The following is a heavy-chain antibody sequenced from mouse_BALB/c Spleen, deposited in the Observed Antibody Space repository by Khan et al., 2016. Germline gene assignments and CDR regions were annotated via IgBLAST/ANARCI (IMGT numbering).Heavy chain of an antibody. Sequence: QVQLQQSGAELAKPGASVKMSCKASGYTFTSYWMHWVKQRPGQGLEWIGYINPSTGYIEYNQKFKDKAKLTADKSSSTAYMQLSCLTSVGYAVDYCASSSWFAYWGQGTLFTVSA. CDR1: GYTFTSYW. V-gene: IGHV1-7*01. J-gene: IGHJ3*01. CDR3: ASSSWFAY. CDR2: INPSTGYI.